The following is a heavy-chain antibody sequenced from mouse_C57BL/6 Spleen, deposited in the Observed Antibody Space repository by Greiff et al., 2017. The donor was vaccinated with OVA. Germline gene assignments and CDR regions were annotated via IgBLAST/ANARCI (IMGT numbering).Heavy chain of an antibody. D-gene: IGHD1-1*01. CDR3: ARHNYGSSYFAY. V-gene: IGHV1-61*01. J-gene: IGHJ3*01. CDR1: GYTFTSYW. CDR2: IYPSDSET. Sequence: QVQLKESGAELVRPGSSVKLSCKASGYTFTSYWMDWVKQRPGQGLEWIGNIYPSDSETHYNQKFKDKATLTVDKSSSTAYMQLSSLTSEDSAVYYCARHNYGSSYFAYWGQGTLVTVSA.